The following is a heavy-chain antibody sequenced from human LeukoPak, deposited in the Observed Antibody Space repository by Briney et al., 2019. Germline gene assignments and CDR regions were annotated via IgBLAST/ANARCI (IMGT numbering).Heavy chain of an antibody. D-gene: IGHD3-22*01. CDR2: ISGSGGST. J-gene: IGHJ4*02. CDR1: GFTVSSNY. CDR3: AKDLGGITMIVVAPPYYFDY. Sequence: GGSLRLSCAASGFTVSSNYMSWVRQAPGKGLEWVSAISGSGGSTYYADSVKGRFTISRDNSKNTLYLQMNSLRAEDTAVYYCAKDLGGITMIVVAPPYYFDYWGQGTLVTVSS. V-gene: IGHV3-23*01.